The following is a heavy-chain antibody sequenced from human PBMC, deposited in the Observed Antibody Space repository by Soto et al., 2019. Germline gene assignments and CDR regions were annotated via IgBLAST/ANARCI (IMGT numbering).Heavy chain of an antibody. V-gene: IGHV3-33*01. CDR2: IWYDGSNK. Sequence: GSLRLSCAASGFTFSSYGMHWVRQAPGKGLEWVAVIWYDGSNKYYADSVKGRFTISRDNSKNTLYLQMNSLRAEDTAVYYCAREESLRADYYYHYMEVWGKGTPVTVSS. CDR1: GFTFSSYG. CDR3: AREESLRADYYYHYMEV. J-gene: IGHJ6*03.